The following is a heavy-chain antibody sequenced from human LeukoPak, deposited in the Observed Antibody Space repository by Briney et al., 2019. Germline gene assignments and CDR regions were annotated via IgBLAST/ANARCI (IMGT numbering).Heavy chain of an antibody. V-gene: IGHV4-61*01. J-gene: IGHJ3*02. CDR2: IYYSGST. CDR3: ARDNYLTMVRGVIWDHAFDI. Sequence: PSETLSLTCTVSGGSISSSTYYWGWIRQPPGKGLEWIGYIYYSGSTNYNPSLKSRVTISVDTSKNQFSLKLSSVTAADTAVYYCARDNYLTMVRGVIWDHAFDIWGQGTMVTVSS. CDR1: GGSISSSTYY. D-gene: IGHD3-10*01.